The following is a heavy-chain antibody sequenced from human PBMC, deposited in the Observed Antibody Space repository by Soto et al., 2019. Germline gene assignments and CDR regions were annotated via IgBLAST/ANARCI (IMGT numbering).Heavy chain of an antibody. V-gene: IGHV2-5*02. CDR2: IYWDDDK. CDR1: GFSLSTSGVG. J-gene: IGHJ4*02. D-gene: IGHD3-10*01. CDR3: ARGWGSGSFDY. Sequence: QITLKESGPPLVKPTQTLTLTCTFSGFSLSTSGVGVGWIRQPPGKALAWLALIYWDDDKRYRPSLKSRVTLTKDTSKNQVVLTMTNMDPVDTATYYCARGWGSGSFDYWGQGTLVTVSS.